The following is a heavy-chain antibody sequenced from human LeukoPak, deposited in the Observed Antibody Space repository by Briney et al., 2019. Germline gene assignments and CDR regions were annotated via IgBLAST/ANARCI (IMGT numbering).Heavy chain of an antibody. CDR3: VKDEGNYDTSGYNGLAY. Sequence: PGGSLRLSCSASGFTFTGYAMHWVRQAPGKGLEHVSGISSNGGSTYYADSVKGRFTISRDDSKNTLYLQMSSLRAEDTAVYYCVKDEGNYDTSGYNGLAYWGQGTLVTVSS. CDR2: ISSNGGST. D-gene: IGHD3-22*01. V-gene: IGHV3-64D*06. J-gene: IGHJ4*02. CDR1: GFTFTGYA.